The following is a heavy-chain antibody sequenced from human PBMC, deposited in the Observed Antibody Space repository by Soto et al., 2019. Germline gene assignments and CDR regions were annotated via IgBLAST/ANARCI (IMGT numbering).Heavy chain of an antibody. Sequence: PSETLSLTCTVSGGSISSGGYYWSWIRQHPGKGLEWIGYIYYSGSTYYNPSLKSRVTISVDTSKNQFSLKLSSVTAADTAVYYCAREVRRTTPGYSSSWSRFDPWGQGTLVTVSS. D-gene: IGHD6-13*01. CDR3: AREVRRTTPGYSSSWSRFDP. V-gene: IGHV4-31*03. J-gene: IGHJ5*02. CDR1: GGSISSGGYY. CDR2: IYYSGST.